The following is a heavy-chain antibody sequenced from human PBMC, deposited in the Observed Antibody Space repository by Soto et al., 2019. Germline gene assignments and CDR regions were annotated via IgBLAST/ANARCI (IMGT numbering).Heavy chain of an antibody. CDR2: ISGYNGHT. D-gene: IGHD2-21*01. CDR3: SCGAKIPYYYHGLDV. CDR1: GYTFTTYG. V-gene: IGHV1-18*01. Sequence: QVQLVQSGAEVRKPGASVKVSCKASGYTFTTYGISWVRQAPGQGLEWMGWISGYNGHTKYAQKFQGRVTMTTDTTKSTVYMDLMKLSCDDTAVYDGSCGAKIPYYYHGLDVWGQGTTVTVSS. J-gene: IGHJ6*02.